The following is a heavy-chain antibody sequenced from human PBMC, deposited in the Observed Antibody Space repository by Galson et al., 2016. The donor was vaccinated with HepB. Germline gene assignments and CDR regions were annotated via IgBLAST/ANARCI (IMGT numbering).Heavy chain of an antibody. V-gene: IGHV5-51*01. D-gene: IGHD1-26*01. J-gene: IGHJ3*02. CDR1: GYTFTAYW. Sequence: QSGAEVKKPGESLKISCKGSGYTFTAYWIGWVRQMPGKGLEWMGIIYPGDSDTKYSPSFQGQVTISVDKSTFSAYLQWSSLQASDTAIYYCARHIREPLDLCSFDIWGQGTMATVSS. CDR2: IYPGDSDT. CDR3: ARHIREPLDLCSFDI.